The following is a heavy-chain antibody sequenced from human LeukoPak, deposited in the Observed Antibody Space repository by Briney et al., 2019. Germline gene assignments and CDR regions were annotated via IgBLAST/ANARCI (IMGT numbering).Heavy chain of an antibody. J-gene: IGHJ4*02. CDR1: GFTFSSYW. D-gene: IGHD3-22*01. Sequence: GGSLRLSCAASGFTFSSYWMHWVRQAPGKGLVWVSRINSDGSSTSYADSVKGRFTISRDNSKNTLYLQMNSLRAEDTAVYYCAGDSSGYYRSFDYWGQGTLVTVSS. V-gene: IGHV3-74*01. CDR2: INSDGSST. CDR3: AGDSSGYYRSFDY.